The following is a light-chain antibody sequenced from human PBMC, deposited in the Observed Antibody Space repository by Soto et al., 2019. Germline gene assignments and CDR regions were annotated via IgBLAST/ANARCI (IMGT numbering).Light chain of an antibody. V-gene: IGKV3-15*01. CDR1: QSVSSK. CDR3: QQYNSWLWT. CDR2: GAS. J-gene: IGKJ1*01. Sequence: EIVMTQSPATLSVSPGEGATLSCRASQSVSSKLAWYQQKPGQAPRLLIYGASTRATGIPARFSGSGSGTEFTLISSRLQSEDSAVYYCQQYNSWLWTFGQGTKVEIK.